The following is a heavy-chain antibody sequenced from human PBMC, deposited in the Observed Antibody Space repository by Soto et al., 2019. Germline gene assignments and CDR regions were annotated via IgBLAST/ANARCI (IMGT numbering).Heavy chain of an antibody. D-gene: IGHD2-8*01. CDR1: GAFSSTYY. V-gene: IGHV4-59*01. CDR3: ARAFCRDAVRCNWFDP. CDR2: MNNIGRT. Sequence: QVQLQESGPGLVKPSETLSLTCTVSGAFSSTYYWCWIRQPPAKGLEWICYMNNIGRTNYNPSLKSRVTVSLDSSKNQFSMKLSSVIAADTAVYYCARAFCRDAVRCNWFDPWGLGTLVTSSS. J-gene: IGHJ5*02.